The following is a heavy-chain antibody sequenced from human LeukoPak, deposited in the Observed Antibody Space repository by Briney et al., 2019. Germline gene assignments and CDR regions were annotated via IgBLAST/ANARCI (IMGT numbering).Heavy chain of an antibody. CDR2: ISWNSGSI. J-gene: IGHJ4*02. V-gene: IGHV3-9*01. D-gene: IGHD6-13*01. CDR1: GITFDDYA. CDR3: AKDMEYSSSWSIFDY. Sequence: PGGSLRLSCAASGITFDDYAMHWVRQAPGKGLEWVSGISWNSGSIGYADSVKGRFTISRDNAKNSLYLQMNSLRAEDTALYYCAKDMEYSSSWSIFDYWGQGTLVTVSS.